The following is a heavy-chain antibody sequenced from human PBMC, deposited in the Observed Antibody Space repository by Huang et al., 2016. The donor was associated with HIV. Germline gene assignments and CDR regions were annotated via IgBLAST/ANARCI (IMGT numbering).Heavy chain of an antibody. Sequence: QVQLVQSGAEVKKPGASVKVSCKASGYTFSNYVINWVRQAPGQGLEWMGWMNPNSGNTGYARKFQGRVTMTRSTSISTAYMELSRLRFEDTAVYYCATLPPVNYGRSGGRVRDYWGQGSLVTVSS. CDR1: GYTFSNYV. CDR3: ATLPPVNYGRSGGRVRDY. J-gene: IGHJ4*02. V-gene: IGHV1-8*01. D-gene: IGHD2-15*01. CDR2: MNPNSGNT.